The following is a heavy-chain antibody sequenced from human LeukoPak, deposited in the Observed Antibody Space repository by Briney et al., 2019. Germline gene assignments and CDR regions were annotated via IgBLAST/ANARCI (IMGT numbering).Heavy chain of an antibody. V-gene: IGHV1-24*01. CDR3: ATISDYDSSGYYFDY. J-gene: IGHJ4*02. Sequence: GASVKVSCKVSGYTLTELSMHWVRQAPGKGLEWMGGFDPEDGETIYPQKFQGRVTMTEDTSTDTAYMELSSLRSEDTAVYYCATISDYDSSGYYFDYWGQGTLVTVSS. CDR1: GYTLTELS. D-gene: IGHD3-22*01. CDR2: FDPEDGET.